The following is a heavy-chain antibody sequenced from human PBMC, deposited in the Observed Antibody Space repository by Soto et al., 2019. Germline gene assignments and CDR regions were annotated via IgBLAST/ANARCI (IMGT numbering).Heavy chain of an antibody. CDR1: GFTFSSYS. J-gene: IGHJ3*02. D-gene: IGHD3-3*01. V-gene: IGHV3-48*02. CDR3: ARFDYDFWSGYRSPDAFDI. Sequence: GGSLRLSCAASGFTFSSYSMNWVRQAPGKGLEWVSYISSSSSTIYYADSVKGRFTISRDNAKNSLYLQMNSLRDEDTAVYYCARFDYDFWSGYRSPDAFDIWGQGTMVTVSS. CDR2: ISSSSSTI.